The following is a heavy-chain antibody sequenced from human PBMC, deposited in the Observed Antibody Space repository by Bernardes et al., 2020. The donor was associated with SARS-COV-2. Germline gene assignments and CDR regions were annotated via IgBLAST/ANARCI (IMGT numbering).Heavy chain of an antibody. V-gene: IGHV3-74*01. J-gene: IGHJ2*01. CDR2: TAGDGSGT. CDR3: AREVLVPAAFGGGRGYFDL. Sequence: GGSLRLSCAASGISFSSLWMHWVRQAPGKGLEWVSRTAGDGSGTTYADSVKGRFTISRDNSKNTLYLQMNSLRAEDTAVYYCAREVLVPAAFGGGRGYFDLWGRGTLVTVSS. D-gene: IGHD2-15*01. CDR1: GISFSSLW.